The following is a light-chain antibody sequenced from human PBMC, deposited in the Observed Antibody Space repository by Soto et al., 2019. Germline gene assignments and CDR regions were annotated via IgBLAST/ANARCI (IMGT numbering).Light chain of an antibody. CDR2: EDN. J-gene: IGLJ3*02. Sequence: NFMLTQPHSVSESPGKTVTISCTRSSGSIASNYVQWYHQRPGSAPTIVMYEDNQRPSGVPDRFSGSIDRSSNSASLTISGLKTEDEGDFYCQSYDSINWVFGGGTKLTVL. CDR3: QSYDSINWV. V-gene: IGLV6-57*04. CDR1: SGSIASNY.